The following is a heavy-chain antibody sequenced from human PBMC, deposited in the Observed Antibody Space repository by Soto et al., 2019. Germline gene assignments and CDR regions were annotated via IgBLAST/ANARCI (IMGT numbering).Heavy chain of an antibody. J-gene: IGHJ4*02. V-gene: IGHV3-33*01. CDR3: ARGYTSGWYDPRPFDY. Sequence: QVQLEETGGGVVQPGRSLRLSCAASGFTFSSYAMHWVRQAPGKGLEWVAVIWYDGSNKYYADSVKGRFTISRDNTKNTLYLQMNSLRAEDTAMYYCARGYTSGWYDPRPFDYRGQGILVTVSS. D-gene: IGHD6-19*01. CDR1: GFTFSSYA. CDR2: IWYDGSNK.